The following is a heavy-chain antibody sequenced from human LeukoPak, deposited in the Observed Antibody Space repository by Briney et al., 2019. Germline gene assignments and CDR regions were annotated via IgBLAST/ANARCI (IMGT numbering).Heavy chain of an antibody. CDR3: ARHSPTVEMATIFTLFDY. CDR1: GGSFSGYY. D-gene: IGHD5-24*01. Sequence: PSETLSLTCAVYGGSFSGYYWSWIRQPPGKGLEWIGSIYYSGSTYYNPSLKSRVTISVDTSKNQFSLKLSSVTAADTAVYYCARHSPTVEMATIFTLFDYWGQGTLVTVSS. CDR2: IYYSGST. V-gene: IGHV4-34*01. J-gene: IGHJ4*02.